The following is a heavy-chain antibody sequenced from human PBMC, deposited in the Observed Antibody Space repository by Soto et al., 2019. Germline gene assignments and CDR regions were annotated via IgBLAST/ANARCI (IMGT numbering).Heavy chain of an antibody. CDR3: ASGGSLRKSIDY. Sequence: GGALRVSCAASGFTVSSNYMSWVRQAPGKGLEWVSVIYSGGSTYYADSVKGRFTISRHNSKNTLYLQMNSLRAEDTAVYYCASGGSLRKSIDYWGQGTLITVSS. J-gene: IGHJ4*02. D-gene: IGHD2-15*01. CDR1: GFTVSSNY. CDR2: IYSGGST. V-gene: IGHV3-53*04.